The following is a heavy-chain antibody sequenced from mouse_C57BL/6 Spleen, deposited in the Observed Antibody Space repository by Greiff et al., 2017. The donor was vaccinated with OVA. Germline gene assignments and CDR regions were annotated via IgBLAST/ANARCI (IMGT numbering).Heavy chain of an antibody. D-gene: IGHD3-2*02. Sequence: QVQLQQPGAELVKPGASVQLSCKASGYTFTSYWMQWVKQRPGQGLEWIGEIDPSDRYTNYNQKFKGKATLTVDTSSSTADMQLSSLTSEDSAVYYCARRSTAQATFAYWGQGTLVTVSA. J-gene: IGHJ3*01. CDR1: GYTFTSYW. V-gene: IGHV1-50*01. CDR3: ARRSTAQATFAY. CDR2: IDPSDRYT.